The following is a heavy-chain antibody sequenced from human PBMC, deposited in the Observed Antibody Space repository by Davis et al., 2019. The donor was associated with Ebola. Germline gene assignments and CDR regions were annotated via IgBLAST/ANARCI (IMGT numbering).Heavy chain of an antibody. J-gene: IGHJ4*02. Sequence: PGGSLRLSCVAPGFTFRNYAMQWVRQAPGKGLEWVGVISYDGTTKYYADSVKGRITISRDNAKNSLYLQMNSLRAEDTAVYYCASSRGDFWNGHHTGFEHWGQGTLVTVSS. CDR2: ISYDGTTK. V-gene: IGHV3-30-3*01. CDR3: ASSRGDFWNGHHTGFEH. CDR1: GFTFRNYA. D-gene: IGHD3-3*01.